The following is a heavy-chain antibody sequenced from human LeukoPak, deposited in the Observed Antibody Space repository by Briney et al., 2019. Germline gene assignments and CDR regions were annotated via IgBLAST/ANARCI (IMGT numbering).Heavy chain of an antibody. CDR2: INPSGGST. CDR3: ARAPSSGWFGTDY. CDR1: GYTFTSYY. D-gene: IGHD6-19*01. V-gene: IGHV1-46*01. Sequence: ALVKVSCKASGYTFTSYYMHWVRQAPGQGLEWMGVINPSGGSTSYAQKFQGRVTMTRDTSTSTVYMELSSLTSEDTAFYYCARAPSSGWFGTDYWGQGTLVTVSS. J-gene: IGHJ4*02.